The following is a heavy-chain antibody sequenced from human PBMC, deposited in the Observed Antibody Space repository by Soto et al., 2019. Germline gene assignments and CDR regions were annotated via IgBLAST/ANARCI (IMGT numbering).Heavy chain of an antibody. CDR3: ARKGGYYLDV. J-gene: IGHJ6*03. CDR2: INHSGST. V-gene: IGHV4-34*01. Sequence: TSETLSLTCAVYGGSCSGYYWSWIRQPPGKGLEWIGEINHSGSTNYNPSLKSRVTISVDTSKNQFSLKLSSVTAADTAVYYCARKGGYYLDVWGQGTTVTVSS. D-gene: IGHD2-15*01. CDR1: GGSCSGYY.